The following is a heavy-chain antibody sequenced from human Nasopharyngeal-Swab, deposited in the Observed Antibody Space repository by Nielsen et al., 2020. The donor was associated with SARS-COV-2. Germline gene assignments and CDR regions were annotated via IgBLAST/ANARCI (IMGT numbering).Heavy chain of an antibody. J-gene: IGHJ4*02. CDR3: ARENHGVFDN. Sequence: GESLKISCAASGFTFSPFWMTWVRQAPEKGLEWVATIQTDGTEQYSVDSVKGRFTISRDNGKNSLYLQMNSLRVEDTAVYYCARENHGVFDNWGQGTLVTVSS. CDR2: IQTDGTEQ. V-gene: IGHV3-7*01. CDR1: GFTFSPFW.